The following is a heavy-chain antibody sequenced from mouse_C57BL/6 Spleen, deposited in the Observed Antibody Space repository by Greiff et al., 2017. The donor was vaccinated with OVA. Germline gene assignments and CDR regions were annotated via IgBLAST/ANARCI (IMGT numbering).Heavy chain of an antibody. V-gene: IGHV5-4*01. D-gene: IGHD1-1*01. Sequence: EVQRVESGGGLVKPGGSLKLSCAASGFTFSSYAMSWVRQTPEKRLEWVATISDGGSYTYYPDNVKGRFTISRDNAKNNLYLQMSHLKSEDTAMYYCARDRTTVVPYFDYWGQGTTLTVSS. CDR2: ISDGGSYT. CDR3: ARDRTTVVPYFDY. CDR1: GFTFSSYA. J-gene: IGHJ2*01.